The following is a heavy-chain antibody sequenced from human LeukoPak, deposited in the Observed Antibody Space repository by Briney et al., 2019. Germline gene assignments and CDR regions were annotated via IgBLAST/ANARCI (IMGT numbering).Heavy chain of an antibody. Sequence: GASVKVSCKASGYTFTSYGISWVRQAPGQGLEWMGWISAYNGNTNYAQKLQGRVTMTTDTSTSTAYMELRSLRSDDMAVYYCARLDYDFWSGYLYPHYYMDVWGKGTTVTVSS. D-gene: IGHD3-3*01. V-gene: IGHV1-18*03. CDR2: ISAYNGNT. CDR3: ARLDYDFWSGYLYPHYYMDV. CDR1: GYTFTSYG. J-gene: IGHJ6*03.